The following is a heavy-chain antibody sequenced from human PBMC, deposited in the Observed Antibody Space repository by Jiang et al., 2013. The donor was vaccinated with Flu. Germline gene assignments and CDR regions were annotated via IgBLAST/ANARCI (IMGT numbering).Heavy chain of an antibody. Sequence: VQLLESGGGLIQPGGSLRLSCAASGFTVSSNYMSWVRQAPGKGLEWVSVIYSGGSTYYADSVKGRFTISRDNSKNTLYLQMNSLRAEDTAVYYCARDNTVTLVGAFDIWGPRDNGHRLF. D-gene: IGHD4-17*01. CDR1: GFTVSSNY. CDR2: IYSGGST. J-gene: IGHJ3*02. CDR3: ARDNTVTLVGAFDI. V-gene: IGHV3-53*01.